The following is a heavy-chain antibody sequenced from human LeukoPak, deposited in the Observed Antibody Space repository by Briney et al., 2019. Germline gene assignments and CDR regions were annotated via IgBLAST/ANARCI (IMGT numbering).Heavy chain of an antibody. Sequence: GGSLRLSCAASGFTFSDHYMDWVRQAPGTGLEWVGRTRNKANSYTTEYAASVKGRFTISRDDSKNSLYLQMNSLKTEDTAVYYCARRDSGYDDAFDIWGQGTMATVSS. D-gene: IGHD5-12*01. V-gene: IGHV3-72*01. CDR2: TRNKANSYTT. CDR3: ARRDSGYDDAFDI. CDR1: GFTFSDHY. J-gene: IGHJ3*02.